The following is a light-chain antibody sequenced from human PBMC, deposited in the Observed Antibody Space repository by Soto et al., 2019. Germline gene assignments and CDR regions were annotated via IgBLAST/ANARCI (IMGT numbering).Light chain of an antibody. CDR2: GVS. V-gene: IGKV3-20*01. J-gene: IGKJ5*01. CDR1: QRLASNY. Sequence: ELSQSPGTLSLSPGERATLSCRASQRLASNYLAWHKPSPGHAPRLLRDGVSSRATGIPDRFSGSGSETDFTLAISRVEPEDFAVYFCQQYADSPITFGQGTRLEIK. CDR3: QQYADSPIT.